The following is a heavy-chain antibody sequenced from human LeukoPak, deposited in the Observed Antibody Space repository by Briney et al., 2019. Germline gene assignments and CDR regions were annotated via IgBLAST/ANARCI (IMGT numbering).Heavy chain of an antibody. J-gene: IGHJ4*02. CDR1: GFTFSTYW. CDR2: IKQDGREK. D-gene: IGHD3/OR15-3a*01. Sequence: GGSLRLSCAASGFTFSTYWMSWVRQAPGKGLEWVANIKQDGREKYCVDSVKGRFTISRDNAKNSLDLQMNSLRAEDTAVYYCARHFGTYYPNWGQGTLVTVSS. CDR3: ARHFGTYYPN. V-gene: IGHV3-7*01.